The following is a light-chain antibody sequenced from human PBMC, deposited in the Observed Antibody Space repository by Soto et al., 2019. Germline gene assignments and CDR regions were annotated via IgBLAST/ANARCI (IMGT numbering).Light chain of an antibody. Sequence: QLVLTQSSSASASLGSSVKLTCTLSSGRSTYIIAWHQQQPGKAPRYLMKLEASGNCNKGSGVPDRFLGSSSGADRYLSISNLQSEDEADYYCETWDSNTRVFGGGTQLTVL. V-gene: IGLV4-60*03. CDR1: SGRSTYI. CDR2: LEASGNC. J-gene: IGLJ3*02. CDR3: ETWDSNTRV.